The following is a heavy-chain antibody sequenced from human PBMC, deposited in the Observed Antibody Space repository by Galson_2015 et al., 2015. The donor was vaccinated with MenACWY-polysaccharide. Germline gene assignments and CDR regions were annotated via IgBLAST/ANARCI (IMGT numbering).Heavy chain of an antibody. D-gene: IGHD1-26*01. V-gene: IGHV3-72*01. CDR1: GFTFSDHY. CDR2: SRNKANSYIT. Sequence: SLRLSCAASGFTFSDHYMDWVRQAPGKGLEWVGRSRNKANSYITEYAASVKGRFTISRDDSKNSLDLQMNSLKTEDTAVYYCTSRHSGLPDYWGQGTLVTVSS. J-gene: IGHJ4*02. CDR3: TSRHSGLPDY.